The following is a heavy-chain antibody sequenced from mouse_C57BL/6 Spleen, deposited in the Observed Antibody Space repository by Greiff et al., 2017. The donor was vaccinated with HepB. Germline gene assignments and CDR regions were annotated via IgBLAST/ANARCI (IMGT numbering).Heavy chain of an antibody. V-gene: IGHV1-15*01. J-gene: IGHJ1*03. CDR3: TVYDGYYDWYFDV. CDR1: GYTFTDYE. CDR2: IDPETGGT. D-gene: IGHD2-3*01. Sequence: QVQLQQSGAELVRPGASVTLSCKASGYTFTDYEMHWVKQTPVHGLEWIGAIDPETGGTAYNQKFKGKAILTADKSSSTAYMELRSLTSEDSAVYYCTVYDGYYDWYFDVWGTGTTVTVSS.